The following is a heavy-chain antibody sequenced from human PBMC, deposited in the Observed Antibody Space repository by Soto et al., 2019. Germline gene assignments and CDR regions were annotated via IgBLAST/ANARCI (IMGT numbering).Heavy chain of an antibody. V-gene: IGHV3-23*01. CDR1: GFTFSSYG. Sequence: LRLSCAASGFTFSSYGMTWVRQAPGKGLEWVSGISGSGGSTYYADSVKGRFTISRDNSKNTVYLQMNSLRAEDTAVYYCAKGVRPYYYYGMDVWGQGTTVTVSS. CDR2: ISGSGGST. J-gene: IGHJ6*02. D-gene: IGHD3-22*01. CDR3: AKGVRPYYYYGMDV.